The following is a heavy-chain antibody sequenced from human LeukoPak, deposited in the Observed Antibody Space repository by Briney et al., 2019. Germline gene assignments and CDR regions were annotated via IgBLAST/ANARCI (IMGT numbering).Heavy chain of an antibody. CDR2: IYYSGST. D-gene: IGHD3-10*01. CDR1: GGSNSSHY. CDR3: ARIGGTSHALDY. Sequence: SENLSPTWTVSGGSNSSHYWSWIRQPTGKGLEWIGYIYYSGSTNYNPSLKSRVTISVDTSKNQFSLSLSSVTAADTAVYYCARIGGTSHALDYWGQGTLVTVSS. J-gene: IGHJ4*02. V-gene: IGHV4-59*11.